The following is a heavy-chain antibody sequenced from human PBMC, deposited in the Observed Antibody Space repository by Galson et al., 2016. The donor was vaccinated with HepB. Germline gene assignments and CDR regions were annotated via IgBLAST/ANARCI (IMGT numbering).Heavy chain of an antibody. J-gene: IGHJ4*02. V-gene: IGHV5-51*01. CDR3: AYASGDFYFDY. CDR2: IYPGDPDT. D-gene: IGHD2-21*02. CDR1: GYSFANYW. Sequence: QSGAEVKKPGESLKISCKTSGYSFANYWIGWVRQKPGKGLEWMGIIYPGDPDTRYSPSFQGQVTISADKSISTAYLQWSSLMASDSAMYFCAYASGDFYFDYWGQGTLVTVSS.